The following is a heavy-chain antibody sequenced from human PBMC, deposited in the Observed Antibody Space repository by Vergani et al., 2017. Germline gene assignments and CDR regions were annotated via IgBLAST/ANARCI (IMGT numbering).Heavy chain of an antibody. J-gene: IGHJ3*02. CDR1: GGSISSYY. Sequence: QVQLQESGPGLVKPSETLSLTCTVSGGSISSYYWSWIRQPAGKGLEWIGRIYTSGSTNYTPSLKSRVTMSVDTSKNQFSLKLSSVTAADTAVYYCAREGSITIFGVVTPSGDAFDIWGQGTMVTVSS. V-gene: IGHV4-4*07. D-gene: IGHD3-3*01. CDR2: IYTSGST. CDR3: AREGSITIFGVVTPSGDAFDI.